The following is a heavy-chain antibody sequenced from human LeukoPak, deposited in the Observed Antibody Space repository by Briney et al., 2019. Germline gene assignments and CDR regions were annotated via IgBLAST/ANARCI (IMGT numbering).Heavy chain of an antibody. D-gene: IGHD3-10*02. CDR1: GFTFSSYW. J-gene: IGHJ4*02. V-gene: IGHV3-7*01. Sequence: GGSLRLSCAASGFTFSSYWLTWVRQAPGKGLEWVANIKQDESEKSYVDSVKGRFTISRDNAKNSLYLQMSSLRDEDTAVYYCARVTGYYVLPFVDYWGQGTLVTVSS. CDR3: ARVTGYYVLPFVDY. CDR2: IKQDESEK.